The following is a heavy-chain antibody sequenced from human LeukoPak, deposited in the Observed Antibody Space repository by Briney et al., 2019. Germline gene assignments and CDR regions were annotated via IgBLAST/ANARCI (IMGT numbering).Heavy chain of an antibody. Sequence: SETLSLTCTVSGGSISRSSYYWAWIRQPPGRGLEWIGSTYYSGSTYYNPSLKSRVTISVDTSKNQFSLKLSSVTAADTAVYYCARRGGANWFDPWGQGTLVAVSS. D-gene: IGHD3-10*01. J-gene: IGHJ5*02. CDR1: GGSISRSSYY. CDR3: ARRGGANWFDP. CDR2: TYYSGST. V-gene: IGHV4-39*01.